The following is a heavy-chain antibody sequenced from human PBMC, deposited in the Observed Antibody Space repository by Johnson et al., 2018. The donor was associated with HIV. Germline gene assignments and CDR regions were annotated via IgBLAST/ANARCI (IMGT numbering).Heavy chain of an antibody. CDR2: ISYDGNSK. CDR3: ARGGRAKDAFDI. J-gene: IGHJ3*02. V-gene: IGHV3-30*04. CDR1: GFTFSSYP. Sequence: QVQLVESGGGVVQPGRSLRLSCAASGFTFSSYPMHWVRQAPGKGLEWVAFISYDGNSKYFADSVKGRFTISRDNSKNTLYLQMNSLRPEDTALYYCARGGRAKDAFDIWGQGTMVTVSS. D-gene: IGHD3-16*01.